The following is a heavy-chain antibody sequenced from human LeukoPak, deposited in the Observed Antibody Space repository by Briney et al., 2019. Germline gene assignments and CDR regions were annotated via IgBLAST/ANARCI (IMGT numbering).Heavy chain of an antibody. CDR2: INPNSGGT. D-gene: IGHD3-22*01. J-gene: IGHJ4*02. CDR3: ARVQAMIVVASYYFDY. V-gene: IGHV1-2*02. CDR1: GYTFTGYY. Sequence: ASVKVSCKASGYTFTGYYMHWVRQAPGQGLEWMGLINPNSGGTNYAQKFQGRVTMTRDTSISTAYMELSRLRSDDTAVYYCARVQAMIVVASYYFDYWGQGTLVTVSS.